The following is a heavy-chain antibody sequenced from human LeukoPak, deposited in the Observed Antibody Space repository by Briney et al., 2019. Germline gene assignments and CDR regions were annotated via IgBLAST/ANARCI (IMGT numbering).Heavy chain of an antibody. CDR2: ITSGRTT. J-gene: IGHJ4*02. Sequence: GGSLRLSCVASGFTFSSYVLSWVRQAPGKGLEWLSSITSGRTTYYADSVRGRFTISRDNSKYTPNLQMDSLSAQDTAVYYCARKPPFNPHDCWGQGTLVTVSS. CDR3: ARKPPFNPHDC. CDR1: GFTFSSYV. D-gene: IGHD1-14*01. V-gene: IGHV3-23*05.